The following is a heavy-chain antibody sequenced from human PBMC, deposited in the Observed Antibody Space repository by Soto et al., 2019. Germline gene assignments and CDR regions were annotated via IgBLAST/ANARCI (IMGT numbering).Heavy chain of an antibody. CDR3: ARDRFDVGATNWFDP. V-gene: IGHV1-18*01. J-gene: IGHJ5*02. Sequence: QVQLVQSGAEVKKPGASVKVSCKASGYTFNSYGISWVRQAPGQGLEWMGWISAYNGNTNYAQKLQGRVTMTTDTHTSTAYTEMRSLRADDTAVYFCARDRFDVGATNWFDPWGQGPLVTVSS. CDR1: GYTFNSYG. CDR2: ISAYNGNT. D-gene: IGHD1-26*01.